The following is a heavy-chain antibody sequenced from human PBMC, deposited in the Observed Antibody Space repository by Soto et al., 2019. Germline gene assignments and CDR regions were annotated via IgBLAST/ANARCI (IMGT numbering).Heavy chain of an antibody. V-gene: IGHV1-18*01. D-gene: IGHD3-3*01. CDR1: GYTFTSYG. Sequence: ASVKVSCKASGYTFTSYGISWVRQAPGQGLEWMGWISAYNGNTNYAQKLQGRVTMTTDTSTSTAYMELRSLRSDDTAVYYCARDSESDYDFWSGYYYYYYGMDVWGQGTTVTVSS. CDR3: ARDSESDYDFWSGYYYYYYGMDV. CDR2: ISAYNGNT. J-gene: IGHJ6*02.